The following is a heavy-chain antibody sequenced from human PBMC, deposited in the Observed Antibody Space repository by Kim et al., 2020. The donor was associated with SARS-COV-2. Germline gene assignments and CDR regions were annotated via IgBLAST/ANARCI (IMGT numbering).Heavy chain of an antibody. J-gene: IGHJ4*02. D-gene: IGHD3-22*01. CDR3: ARTDSSGHPGFDY. Sequence: YSPSFQGQVTISADKSISTAYLQWSSLKASDTAMYYCARTDSSGHPGFDYWGQGTLVTVSS. V-gene: IGHV5-51*01.